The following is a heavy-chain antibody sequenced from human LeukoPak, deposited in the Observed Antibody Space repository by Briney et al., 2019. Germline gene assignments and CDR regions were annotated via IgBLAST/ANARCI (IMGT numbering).Heavy chain of an antibody. D-gene: IGHD2-21*02. J-gene: IGHJ4*02. CDR1: GYTFTGYY. Sequence: ASVKVSCKASGYTFTGYYMHWVRQAPGQGLEWMGWINPNSGGTNYAQKFQGWVTMTRDTSISTAYMELSRLRSDDTACGGDCSAYDDYWGQGTLVTVSS. V-gene: IGHV1-2*04. CDR2: INPNSGGT. CDR3: CSAYDDY.